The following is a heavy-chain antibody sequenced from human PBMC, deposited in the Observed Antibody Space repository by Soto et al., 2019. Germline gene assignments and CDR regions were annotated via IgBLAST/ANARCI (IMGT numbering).Heavy chain of an antibody. Sequence: ASVKVSCKASGYTFTTYSITWVRQAPGQGLEWTGWISGSNGNTHYAQRLQGRVTMTTDTSTNTAYMELRSLTSDDTAVYYCARAYSSSSRYFDFWGQGDLVTVSS. CDR2: ISGSNGNT. V-gene: IGHV1-18*01. J-gene: IGHJ4*02. CDR3: ARAYSSSSRYFDF. CDR1: GYTFTTYS. D-gene: IGHD6-6*01.